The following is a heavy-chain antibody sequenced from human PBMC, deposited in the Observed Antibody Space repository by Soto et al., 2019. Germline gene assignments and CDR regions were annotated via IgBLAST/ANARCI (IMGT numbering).Heavy chain of an antibody. D-gene: IGHD6-6*01. CDR2: IIPIFGAA. V-gene: IGHV1-69*06. Sequence: QEQLVQSGAEVKKPGSSVKVSCKASGGTFSNYAVTWVRQAPGQGLEWMGGIIPIFGAATYTQKFQGRVTVTSYKYTGTAYMELSSLRSEDTAVYYCARGRGFYSSSDEFYFYSMDVWGQGTTVTVSS. CDR3: ARGRGFYSSSDEFYFYSMDV. J-gene: IGHJ6*02. CDR1: GGTFSNYA.